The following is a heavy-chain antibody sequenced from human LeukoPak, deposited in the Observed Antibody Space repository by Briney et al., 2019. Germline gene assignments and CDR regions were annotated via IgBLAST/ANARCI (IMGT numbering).Heavy chain of an antibody. V-gene: IGHV3-30*03. J-gene: IGHJ4*02. CDR3: ARDTLNGPFVISLDY. D-gene: IGHD3-9*01. Sequence: GGSLRLSCAASGFTLSTYGMHWVRQAPGKGLEWVAVISYDGSNKYYADSVKGRFTISRDNSKNTLYLQMNSLRAEDTGVYYCARDTLNGPFVISLDYWGQGALVTVSS. CDR2: ISYDGSNK. CDR1: GFTLSTYG.